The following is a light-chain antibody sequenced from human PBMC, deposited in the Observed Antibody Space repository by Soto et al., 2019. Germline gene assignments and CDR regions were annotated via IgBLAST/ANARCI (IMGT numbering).Light chain of an antibody. CDR3: QQGFSRPRT. Sequence: DIQMTQSPSSLSASVGDSVTITCRTSQTINNYLNWYQQRPGKAPKLLMYTTSNLERGVPSRFSGSGSGTDFTLTINNLQPEDFGTYFCQQGFSRPRTFGLGTKVDIK. CDR1: QTINNY. CDR2: TTS. J-gene: IGKJ1*01. V-gene: IGKV1-39*01.